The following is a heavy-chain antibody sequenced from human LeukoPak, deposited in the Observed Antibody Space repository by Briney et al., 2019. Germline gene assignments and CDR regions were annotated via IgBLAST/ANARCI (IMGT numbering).Heavy chain of an antibody. CDR1: GFTFSDYY. CDR2: ISSSGGTI. CDR3: AKDPPQSSGYADY. D-gene: IGHD3-22*01. Sequence: KPGGSLRLSCAASGFTFSDYYMTWIRQAPGKGLEWVSYISSSGGTIYYADSVKGRFTISRDNAKNSLYLQMNSLRAEDTAVYYCAKDPPQSSGYADYWGQGTLVTVSS. J-gene: IGHJ4*02. V-gene: IGHV3-11*01.